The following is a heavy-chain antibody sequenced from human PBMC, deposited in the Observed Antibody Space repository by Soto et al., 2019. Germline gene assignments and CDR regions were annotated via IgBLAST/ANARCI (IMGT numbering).Heavy chain of an antibody. Sequence: SETLSLTCAVSGASMNTYYWSWIRQPPGKGLEWIGYFYYSGLTNYNPSLKSRVTISLDTSKNQFSLKLSSVTAADTDVYYCARHDGIFGVITQPFNDWGQGSMVTVSS. CDR1: GASMNTYY. CDR2: FYYSGLT. CDR3: ARHDGIFGVITQPFND. J-gene: IGHJ4*02. D-gene: IGHD3-3*01. V-gene: IGHV4-59*08.